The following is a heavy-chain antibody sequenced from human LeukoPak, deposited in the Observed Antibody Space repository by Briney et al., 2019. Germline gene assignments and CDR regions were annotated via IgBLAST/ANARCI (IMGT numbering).Heavy chain of an antibody. CDR2: INPNGGGT. CDR3: ARGGSSGYYDY. D-gene: IGHD3-22*01. CDR1: GYTLSGYY. Sequence: ASVKVSCKASGYTLSGYYMHWVRQAPGQGLEWMGWINPNGGGTYYAQKFQGRVTMTRDTFISTAYMELNRLRSDDTAVYYCARGGSSGYYDYWGQGTLVTVSS. J-gene: IGHJ4*02. V-gene: IGHV1-2*02.